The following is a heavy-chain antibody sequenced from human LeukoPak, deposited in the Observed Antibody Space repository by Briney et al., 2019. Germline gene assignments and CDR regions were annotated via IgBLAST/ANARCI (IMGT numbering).Heavy chain of an antibody. CDR3: ARGGSSWSRPNNWFDP. V-gene: IGHV4-34*01. J-gene: IGHJ5*02. CDR2: INHSGST. Sequence: PSETLSLTCAVYGGSFSGYYWSWIRQPPGKGLEWIGEINHSGSTNYNPSLKSRVTISVDKSKNQFSLKLSSVTAADTAVYYCARGGSSWSRPNNWFDPWGQGTLVTVSS. CDR1: GGSFSGYY. D-gene: IGHD6-13*01.